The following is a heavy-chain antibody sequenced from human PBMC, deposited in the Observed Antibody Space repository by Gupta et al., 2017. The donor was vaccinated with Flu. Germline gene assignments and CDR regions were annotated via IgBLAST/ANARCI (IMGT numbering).Heavy chain of an antibody. V-gene: IGHV1-2*02. Sequence: QVQLVQSGAEVKKPGASVKVSCKASGYTVTGYYMPWVRPAPGQGLEWMGGINPNSGGTNYAQKFQGRVTMTRDTSISTAYMELSRLRSDDTAVYYCARDLRIAVAGTYDYYYGMDVWGQGTTVTVSS. CDR2: INPNSGGT. CDR1: GYTVTGYY. J-gene: IGHJ6*02. D-gene: IGHD6-19*01. CDR3: ARDLRIAVAGTYDYYYGMDV.